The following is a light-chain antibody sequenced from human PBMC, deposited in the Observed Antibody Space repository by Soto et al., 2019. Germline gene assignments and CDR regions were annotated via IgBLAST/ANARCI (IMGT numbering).Light chain of an antibody. CDR1: QSVSSY. V-gene: IGKV3-11*01. CDR3: QQRSNWPLYT. Sequence: EIVLTQSPVTLSLSPGERATLSCRASQSVSSYLVWYQQKPGQAPRLLIYDASNRATGIPARFSGSGSGTDFTLTISSLEPEDCAVYYCQQRSNWPLYTFGQGTKLEIK. J-gene: IGKJ2*01. CDR2: DAS.